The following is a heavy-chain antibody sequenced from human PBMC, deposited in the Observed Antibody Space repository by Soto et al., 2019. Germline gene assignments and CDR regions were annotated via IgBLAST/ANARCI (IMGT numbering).Heavy chain of an antibody. J-gene: IGHJ6*02. CDR1: GYSFTSYW. V-gene: IGHV5-51*01. Sequence: GESLKISCKGSGYSFTSYWIGWVRQMPGKGLEWMGIIYPGDSDTRYSPSFQGQVTISADKSISTAYLQWSSLKASDTAMYYCARGLSSSWYDIYYYYGMDVWGQGTTVTVSS. CDR2: IYPGDSDT. D-gene: IGHD6-13*01. CDR3: ARGLSSSWYDIYYYYGMDV.